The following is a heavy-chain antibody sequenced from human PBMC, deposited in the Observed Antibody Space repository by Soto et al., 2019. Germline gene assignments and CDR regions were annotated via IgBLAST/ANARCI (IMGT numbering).Heavy chain of an antibody. CDR1: GGTFISYA. J-gene: IGHJ6*02. Sequence: SVKVSWKASGGTFISYAISWVRQAPGQGLEWMGGIIPIFGTANYAQKFQGRVTITADESTSTAYMELSSLRSEDTAVYYCARVPLDSSGYYYDYYYYYGMDVWGQGTTVTVSS. CDR3: ARVPLDSSGYYYDYYYYYGMDV. V-gene: IGHV1-69*13. CDR2: IIPIFGTA. D-gene: IGHD3-22*01.